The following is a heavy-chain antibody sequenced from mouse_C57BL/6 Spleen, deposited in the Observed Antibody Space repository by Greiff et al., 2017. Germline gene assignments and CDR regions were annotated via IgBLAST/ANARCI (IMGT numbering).Heavy chain of an antibody. J-gene: IGHJ2*01. Sequence: QVQLQQSGAELVRPGASVKLSCKASGYTFTDYYINWVKQRPGQGLEWIARIYPGSGNTYYNEKFKGKATLTAEKSSSTAYMQLSSLTSEDSAVYFCTRRDWDVGYFDYWGQGTTLTVSS. CDR1: GYTFTDYY. CDR2: IYPGSGNT. V-gene: IGHV1-76*01. D-gene: IGHD4-1*01. CDR3: TRRDWDVGYFDY.